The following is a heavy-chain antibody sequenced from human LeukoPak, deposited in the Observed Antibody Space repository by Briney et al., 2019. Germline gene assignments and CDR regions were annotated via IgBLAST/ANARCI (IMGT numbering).Heavy chain of an antibody. CDR3: AKYYRESSGASPLDY. D-gene: IGHD3-22*01. Sequence: PGGSLRLSCVASGFSFSNYGMHWVRQAPGKGLEWVAFIRYDGRNKYYADSVKGRFTISRDNSKNTLYLQMNSLRVEDTAVYYCAKYYRESSGASPLDYWGQGTRVTVSS. V-gene: IGHV3-30*02. CDR2: IRYDGRNK. J-gene: IGHJ4*02. CDR1: GFSFSNYG.